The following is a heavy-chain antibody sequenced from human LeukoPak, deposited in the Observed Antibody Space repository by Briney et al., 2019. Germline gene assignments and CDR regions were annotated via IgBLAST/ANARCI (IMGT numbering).Heavy chain of an antibody. J-gene: IGHJ6*03. CDR2: TKQDGSEK. V-gene: IGHV3-7*01. D-gene: IGHD2-15*01. CDR3: AREPIYCSGGSCRTTGMDV. CDR1: GFTFSSYW. Sequence: PGGSLRLSCAASGFTFSSYWMSWVRQAPGKGLEGVANTKQDGSEKYNVDSVKGRFTISRDNAKTSLYLQMNSLRAEDTAVYYCAREPIYCSGGSCRTTGMDVWGKGTTVTVSS.